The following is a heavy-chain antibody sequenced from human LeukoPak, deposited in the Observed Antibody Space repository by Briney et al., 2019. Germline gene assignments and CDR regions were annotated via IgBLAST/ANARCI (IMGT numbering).Heavy chain of an antibody. V-gene: IGHV4-39*02. Sequence: KPSETLSLTCTVSGGSISSSSYYWGWIRQPPGKGLEWIGSIYYSGSTYYNPSLKSRVTISVDTSKNQFSLKLSSVTAADTAVYYCARDTYYDSSGYYPYWYFDLWGRGTLVTVSS. CDR3: ARDTYYDSSGYYPYWYFDL. J-gene: IGHJ2*01. CDR2: IYYSGST. CDR1: GGSISSSSYY. D-gene: IGHD3-22*01.